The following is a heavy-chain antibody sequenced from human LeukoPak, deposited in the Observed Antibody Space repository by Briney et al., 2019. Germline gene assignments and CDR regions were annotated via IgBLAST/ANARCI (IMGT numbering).Heavy chain of an antibody. CDR2: IHSDGSST. D-gene: IGHD3-9*01. CDR1: GFTFSSYW. J-gene: IGHJ4*02. V-gene: IGHV3-74*01. CDR3: GGNYDILG. Sequence: GGSLRLSCAASGFTFSSYWMHWVRQAPGKGLVWVSSIHSDGSSTRYADSVKGRFTISRDNAKNTLYLQMNSLRAEDTAMYYCGGNYDILGWGQGTLVTVSS.